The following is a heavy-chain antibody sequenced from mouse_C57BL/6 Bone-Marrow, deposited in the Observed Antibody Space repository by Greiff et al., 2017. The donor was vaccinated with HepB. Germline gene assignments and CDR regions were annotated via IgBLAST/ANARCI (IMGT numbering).Heavy chain of an antibody. CDR2: ISYDGSN. CDR3: AKGGYYDYAY. CDR1: GYSITSGYY. D-gene: IGHD2-4*01. J-gene: IGHJ3*01. Sequence: EVQLVESGPGLVKPSQSLSLTCSVTGYSITSGYYWNWIRQFPGNKLEWMGYISYDGSNNYNPSLKNRISITRDTSKNQFFLKLNSVTTEDTATYYCAKGGYYDYAYWGQGTLVTVSA. V-gene: IGHV3-6*01.